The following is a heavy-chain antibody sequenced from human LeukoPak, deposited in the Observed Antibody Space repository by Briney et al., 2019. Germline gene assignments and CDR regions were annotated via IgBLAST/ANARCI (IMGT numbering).Heavy chain of an antibody. J-gene: IGHJ4*02. Sequence: GGSLRLSCAASGFTFSSYSMNWVRQAPGKGLEWVSSISSSSSYIYYADSVKGRFTISRDNAKSSLYLQMNSLRAEDTAVYYCARTSTVAGTVRYWGQGTLVTVSS. CDR1: GFTFSSYS. V-gene: IGHV3-21*01. CDR2: ISSSSSYI. D-gene: IGHD6-19*01. CDR3: ARTSTVAGTVRY.